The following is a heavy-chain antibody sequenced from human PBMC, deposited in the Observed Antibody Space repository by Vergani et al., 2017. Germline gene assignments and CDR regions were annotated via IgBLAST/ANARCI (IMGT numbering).Heavy chain of an antibody. CDR1: GFTFSNSA. D-gene: IGHD5-24*01. J-gene: IGHJ4*02. V-gene: IGHV3-23*01. CDR2: ISGHGDRT. Sequence: EVHLLESEGGQVEAGGSLRLSCVASGFTFSNSAMSWVRQTSGKGLEWVSAISGHGDRTYYADSVKGRFTISKDISKNTLYLQMNSLRGDDTAVYYCARETRDTPSSLDYWGQGTLVTVSS. CDR3: ARETRDTPSSLDY.